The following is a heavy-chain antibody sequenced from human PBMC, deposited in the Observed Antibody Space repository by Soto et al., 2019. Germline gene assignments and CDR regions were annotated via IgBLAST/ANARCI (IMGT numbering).Heavy chain of an antibody. CDR1: GFTFHDFA. V-gene: IGHV3-9*01. J-gene: IGHJ3*02. Sequence: VQLVESGGGLVQPGKSLRISCAASGFTFHDFAMHWVRQAPGKGLEWVSGISWNSGSMGYADSVNGRVTISRDNAMNYLYLQMNSLRAEDTVLYYCAKDKGYNWNDVAAFDIWGQGTMVTVSS. CDR2: ISWNSGSM. CDR3: AKDKGYNWNDVAAFDI. D-gene: IGHD1-20*01.